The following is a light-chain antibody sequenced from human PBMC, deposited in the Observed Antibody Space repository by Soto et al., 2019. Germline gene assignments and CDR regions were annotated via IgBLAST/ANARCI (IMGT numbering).Light chain of an antibody. CDR1: SSDVGGYNY. Sequence: QSVLTQPPSASGSPGQSVTISCTGTSSDVGGYNYVSWYQQHPGEAPKLMIYEVSKRPSGVPDRFSGSKSANTASLTVSGLQAEDEADYYCSSYAGSNSYVFGTGTKLTVL. J-gene: IGLJ1*01. CDR3: SSYAGSNSYV. V-gene: IGLV2-8*01. CDR2: EVS.